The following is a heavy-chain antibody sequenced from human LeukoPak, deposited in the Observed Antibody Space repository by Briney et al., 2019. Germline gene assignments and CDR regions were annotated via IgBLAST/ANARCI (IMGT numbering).Heavy chain of an antibody. D-gene: IGHD4-23*01. CDR2: MSSGSSYI. CDR3: ARVNDYGGNDDAFDF. Sequence: NPRGSLRLSCAASGLTFRTYTMNWVRQAPGKGLEWVSSMSSGSSYIYYADSVKGRFTISRDNAKNSLYLQMNSLRAEDTALYYCARVNDYGGNDDAFDFRGQGETGSVSS. J-gene: IGHJ3*01. CDR1: GLTFRTYT. V-gene: IGHV3-21*01.